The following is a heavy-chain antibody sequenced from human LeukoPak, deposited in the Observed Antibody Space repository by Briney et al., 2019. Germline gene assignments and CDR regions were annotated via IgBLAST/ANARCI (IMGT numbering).Heavy chain of an antibody. CDR2: IKQDGSEK. CDR3: ARSRNDYYYYYGMDV. CDR1: GFTFSSYW. J-gene: IGHJ6*02. Sequence: GGSLRLSCAASGFTFSSYWMSWVRQAPGKGLEWVANIKQDGSEKYYVDFVKGRFTISRDNAKNSLYLQMNSLRAEDTAVYYCARSRNDYYYYYGMDVWGQGTTVTVSS. V-gene: IGHV3-7*01.